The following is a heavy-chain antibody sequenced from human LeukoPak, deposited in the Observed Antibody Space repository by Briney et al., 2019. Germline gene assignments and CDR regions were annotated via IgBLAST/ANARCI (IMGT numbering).Heavy chain of an antibody. J-gene: IGHJ4*02. CDR3: ARDRHRSGYDKGFDY. CDR1: GYSIKSGYH. CDR2: MHHTGST. V-gene: IGHV4-38-2*02. Sequence: SETLSLTCSVSGYSIKSGYHWGWIRPPPGEGLEWIAIMHHTGSTHYNPSLQSRVTISIDTSKNHFSLKLRSVTAADTAVYYCARDRHRSGYDKGFDYWGQGTLVTVSS. D-gene: IGHD6-25*01.